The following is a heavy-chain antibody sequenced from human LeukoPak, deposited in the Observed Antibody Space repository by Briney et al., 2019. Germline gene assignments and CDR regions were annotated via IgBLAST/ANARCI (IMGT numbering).Heavy chain of an antibody. CDR3: ITLIWSSRTSWYADY. CDR2: ISGSGGST. D-gene: IGHD2-2*01. J-gene: IGHJ4*02. Sequence: PGGSLRLSCAASGFTFSSYAMSWVRQAPGKGLEWVSAISGSGGSTYYADSVKGRFTISRDNSKNTLYLQMNSLRTEDTAVYYCITLIWSSRTSWYADYLRQATLVSV. V-gene: IGHV3-23*01. CDR1: GFTFSSYA.